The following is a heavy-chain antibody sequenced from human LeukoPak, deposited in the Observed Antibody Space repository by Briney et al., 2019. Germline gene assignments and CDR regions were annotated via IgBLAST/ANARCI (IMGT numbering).Heavy chain of an antibody. D-gene: IGHD1-1*01. V-gene: IGHV3-23*01. Sequence: PGGSLRLSCAASGFTFSSYALNWVRQAPGKGLEWVSAVSGSGVTTYYADSVKGRFTISRDNSKDTLYLQMNSLRAEDTAVYYCAKDRGTFDYLGQGTLVTVSS. J-gene: IGHJ4*02. CDR1: GFTFSSYA. CDR2: VSGSGVTT. CDR3: AKDRGTFDY.